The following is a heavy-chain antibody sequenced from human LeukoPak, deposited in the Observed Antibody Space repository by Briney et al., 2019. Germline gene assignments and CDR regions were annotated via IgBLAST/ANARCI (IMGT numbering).Heavy chain of an antibody. CDR1: GFTFTAYL. Sequence: GGSLRLSCAASGFTFTAYLIHWVRQAPGKGLEWVAVMSSHGNAMFYADSVKGRFTISRDNSKNTLYLQMNSLRAEDTAVYYCVRESEYYFDHSASFDYWGQGTLVTVSS. J-gene: IGHJ4*02. CDR2: MSSHGNAM. CDR3: VRESEYYFDHSASFDY. V-gene: IGHV3-30-3*01. D-gene: IGHD3-22*01.